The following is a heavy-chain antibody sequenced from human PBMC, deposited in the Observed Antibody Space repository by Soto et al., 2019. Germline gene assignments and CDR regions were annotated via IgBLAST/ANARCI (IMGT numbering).Heavy chain of an antibody. Sequence: EVQLVESGGGLVKPGGSLRLSCAASGFTFSSYSMNWVRQAPGKGLEWVSSISSSSSYIYYADSVKGRFTISRDNAKNSLYLQMNSLRADDTAVYYCARDRTCLPVYCYYYGMDVWGQGTTVTVSS. J-gene: IGHJ6*02. CDR2: ISSSSSYI. CDR1: GFTFSSYS. CDR3: ARDRTCLPVYCYYYGMDV. D-gene: IGHD2-8*01. V-gene: IGHV3-21*01.